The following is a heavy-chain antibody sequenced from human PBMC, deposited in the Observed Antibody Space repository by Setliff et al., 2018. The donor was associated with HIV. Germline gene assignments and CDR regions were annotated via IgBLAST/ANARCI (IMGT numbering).Heavy chain of an antibody. CDR2: IYYSGST. Sequence: ETLSLTCTVSGDSISTDYWTWIRQPPGKGLEWIGTIYYSGSTYYNPSLKSRLTISVDTSKNQFSLKLSSVTAADTAVYYCARRDGYSYGFYFDYWGQGTLVTVSS. V-gene: IGHV4-39*01. CDR1: GDSISTDY. J-gene: IGHJ4*02. D-gene: IGHD5-18*01. CDR3: ARRDGYSYGFYFDY.